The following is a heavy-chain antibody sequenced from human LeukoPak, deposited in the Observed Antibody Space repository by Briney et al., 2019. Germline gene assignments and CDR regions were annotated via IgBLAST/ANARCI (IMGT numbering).Heavy chain of an antibody. D-gene: IGHD4-17*01. J-gene: IGHJ4*02. CDR1: GFTVSSNY. V-gene: IGHV3-53*01. Sequence: PGESLRLSCAASGFTVSSNYMSWVRQAPGKGLEWVSVIYSGGGTHYADSVKGRFTISRDNSKNTLYLQMNSLRAEDTAVYFCAKGIDYGDYDYWGQGTLVTVSS. CDR2: IYSGGGT. CDR3: AKGIDYGDYDY.